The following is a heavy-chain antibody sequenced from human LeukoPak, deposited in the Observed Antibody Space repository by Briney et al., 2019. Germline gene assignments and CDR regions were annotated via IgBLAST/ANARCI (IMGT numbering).Heavy chain of an antibody. V-gene: IGHV1-2*02. Sequence: GASVKVSCKASGYTFTGYYMHWVRQAPGQGLEWMGWINPNSGGTNYAQKFQGRVTMTRDTSISTAYMELSRLRSDDTAVYYCATLGGIAAAGLDFDYWGQGTLVTVSS. J-gene: IGHJ4*02. D-gene: IGHD6-13*01. CDR2: INPNSGGT. CDR1: GYTFTGYY. CDR3: ATLGGIAAAGLDFDY.